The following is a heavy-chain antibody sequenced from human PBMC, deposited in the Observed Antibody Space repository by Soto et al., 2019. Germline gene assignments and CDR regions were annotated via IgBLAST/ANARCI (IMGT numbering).Heavy chain of an antibody. V-gene: IGHV3-48*01. CDR2: ISSSSSTI. Sequence: GGSLRLSCAASGFTFSSYSMNWVRQAPGKGLEWVSYISSSSSTIYYADSVKGRFTISRDNAKNSLYLQMNSLRAEETAVYYCAREKDTAMANPFDYWGQGTLVTVSS. CDR3: AREKDTAMANPFDY. D-gene: IGHD5-18*01. J-gene: IGHJ4*02. CDR1: GFTFSSYS.